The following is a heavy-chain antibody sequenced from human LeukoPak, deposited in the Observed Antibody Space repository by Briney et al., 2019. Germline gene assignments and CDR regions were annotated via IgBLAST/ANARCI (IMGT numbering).Heavy chain of an antibody. V-gene: IGHV1-69*02. CDR3: ARDIVVVPVYYYYMDV. D-gene: IGHD2-2*01. CDR2: IIPILGIA. Sequence: ASVKVSRKASGGTFSSYTISWVRQAPGQGLEWMGRIIPILGIANYAQKFQGRVTITADKSTSTAYMELSSLRSEDTAVYYCARDIVVVPVYYYYMDVWGKGTTVTVSS. CDR1: GGTFSSYT. J-gene: IGHJ6*03.